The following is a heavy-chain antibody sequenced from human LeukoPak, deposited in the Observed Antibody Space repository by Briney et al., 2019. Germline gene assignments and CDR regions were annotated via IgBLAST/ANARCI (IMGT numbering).Heavy chain of an antibody. D-gene: IGHD3-10*01. CDR2: ISYDGSNK. Sequence: GGSLRLSCAASGFTFSSYAMHWVRQAPGKGLEWVAVISYDGSNKYYADSVKGRFTISRDNSKNTLYLQMNSLRAEDTAVYYCARAPHYYYGSGSNYYYYGMDVWGQGTTVTVSS. CDR3: ARAPHYYYGSGSNYYYYGMDV. CDR1: GFTFSSYA. J-gene: IGHJ6*02. V-gene: IGHV3-30-3*01.